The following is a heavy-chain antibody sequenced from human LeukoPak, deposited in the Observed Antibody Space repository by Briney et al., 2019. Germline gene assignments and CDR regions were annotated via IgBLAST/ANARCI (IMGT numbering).Heavy chain of an antibody. Sequence: GGSLRLSCAASGFTFSNYAMSWVRQVPGKWLEWGSAISSGAGTTGYADSVKGRFTISRVNSKSTIYLQMNSLRAEDTAVYYCAKDLEQSYSGWSASYDAWGRGTLVTVSS. V-gene: IGHV3-23*01. CDR2: ISSGAGTT. CDR1: GFTFSNYA. J-gene: IGHJ5*02. D-gene: IGHD6-19*01. CDR3: AKDLEQSYSGWSASYDA.